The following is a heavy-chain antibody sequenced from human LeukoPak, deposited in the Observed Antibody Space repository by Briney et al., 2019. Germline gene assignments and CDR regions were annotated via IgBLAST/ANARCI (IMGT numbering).Heavy chain of an antibody. J-gene: IGHJ4*02. Sequence: GGSLRLSCTASGFTFGDYAMSWVRQAPGKGLEWVGFIRTKAYGGTTEYAASVKGRFTISRDDSKSIVYLQMNSLKTEDTAVYYCARELSGSYYDFDYWGQGTLVTVSS. CDR2: IRTKAYGGTT. D-gene: IGHD1-26*01. V-gene: IGHV3-49*04. CDR3: ARELSGSYYDFDY. CDR1: GFTFGDYA.